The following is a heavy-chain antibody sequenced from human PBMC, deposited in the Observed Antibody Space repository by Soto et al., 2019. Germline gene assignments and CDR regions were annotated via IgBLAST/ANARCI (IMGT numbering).Heavy chain of an antibody. CDR3: ARARFCTITRCYHYFGY. V-gene: IGHV4-59*01. CDR2: IYNNGRT. J-gene: IGHJ4*02. D-gene: IGHD2-2*01. CDR1: DGSIMRSS. Sequence: AETLSLNCTVSDGSIMRSSWSWTRQPPGRGLEWLGYIYNNGRTDYNPSLKSRVTISVDTSKNHFSLKLSSVTPADTAVYYCARARFCTITRCYHYFGYWGQGTLLTVSP.